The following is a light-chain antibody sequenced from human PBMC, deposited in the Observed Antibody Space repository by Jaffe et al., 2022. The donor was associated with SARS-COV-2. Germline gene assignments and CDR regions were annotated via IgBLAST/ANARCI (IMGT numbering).Light chain of an antibody. Sequence: EIVLTQSPGTLSLSSGERATLSCRASQRISISSLAWYQQKPGQAPRLLIYSTSTRITGIPDRFTGSGSGTDFTLTINRLEPEDFAVYYCQRYGGSPPYTFGQGTKLEMK. J-gene: IGKJ2*01. CDR2: STS. CDR1: QRISISS. CDR3: QRYGGSPPYT. V-gene: IGKV3-20*01.